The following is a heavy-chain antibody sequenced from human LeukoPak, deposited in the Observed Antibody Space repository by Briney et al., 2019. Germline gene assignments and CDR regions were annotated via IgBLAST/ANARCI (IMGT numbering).Heavy chain of an antibody. CDR2: ITHDGSEN. Sequence: GVSLRLPCAPCVFTLNSYAMSCVPQAPGKALEWLDNITHDGSENYYVDSVKGGFVISRDNTKNSLYLNMNSLRVEDTAVYYCARVTWSSDWFFAYWGRGTLVTVSS. J-gene: IGHJ4*02. D-gene: IGHD6-19*01. CDR3: ARVTWSSDWFFAY. V-gene: IGHV3-7*04. CDR1: VFTLNSYA.